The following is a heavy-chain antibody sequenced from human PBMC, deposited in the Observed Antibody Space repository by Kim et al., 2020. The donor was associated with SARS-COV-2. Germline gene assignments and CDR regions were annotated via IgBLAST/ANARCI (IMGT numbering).Heavy chain of an antibody. J-gene: IGHJ4*02. Sequence: GGSLRLSCAASGFTFSRYAMSWVRQAPGKEPEWIAAVNNGGNAYYANSAKGRFTVSRDNNRNTLDLQMNSLTAEDTALYFCAKDHPSSGWPTFDSWGQGTLVTVSS. CDR1: GFTFSRYA. CDR3: AKDHPSSGWPTFDS. V-gene: IGHV3-23*01. D-gene: IGHD6-19*01. CDR2: VNNGGNA.